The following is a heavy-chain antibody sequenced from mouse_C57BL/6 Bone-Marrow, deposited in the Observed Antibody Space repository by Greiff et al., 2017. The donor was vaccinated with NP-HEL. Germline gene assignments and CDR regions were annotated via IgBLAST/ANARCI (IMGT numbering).Heavy chain of an antibody. D-gene: IGHD2-1*01. CDR1: GFTFSSYG. CDR3: ARRDYGNYGYYFDY. Sequence: EVKLMESGGDLVKPGGSLKLSCAASGFTFSSYGMSWVRQTPDKRLEWVATISSGGSYTYYLDSVKGRFTISRDNAKNTLYLQMSSLKSEDTAMYYCARRDYGNYGYYFDYWGQGTTLTVSS. V-gene: IGHV5-6*02. J-gene: IGHJ2*01. CDR2: ISSGGSYT.